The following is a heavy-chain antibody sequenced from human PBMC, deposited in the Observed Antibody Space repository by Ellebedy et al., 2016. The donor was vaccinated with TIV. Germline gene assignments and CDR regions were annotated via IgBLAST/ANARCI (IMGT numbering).Heavy chain of an antibody. CDR3: ARDLDDSSGYYYTMIDY. J-gene: IGHJ4*02. V-gene: IGHV3-21*01. Sequence: GESLKISCAASGFTFSSYSMNCVRQAPEKGLEWVAYISSSGSYIYYADSVKGRFTISRDNAKNSLYLQMNSLRAEDTAVYYCARDLDDSSGYYYTMIDYWGQGTLVTVSS. CDR2: ISSSGSYI. D-gene: IGHD3-22*01. CDR1: GFTFSSYS.